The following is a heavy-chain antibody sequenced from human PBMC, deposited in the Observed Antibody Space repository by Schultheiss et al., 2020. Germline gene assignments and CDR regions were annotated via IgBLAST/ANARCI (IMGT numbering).Heavy chain of an antibody. CDR2: ISSSSSYI. J-gene: IGHJ3*02. CDR1: GFTFSSYS. CDR3: ARGGRGVTRDAFDI. Sequence: GESLKISCAASGFTFSSYSMNWVRQAPGKGLEWVSSISSSSSYIYYADSVKGRFTISRDNAKNSLYLQMNSLRAEDTAVYYCARGGRGVTRDAFDIWGQGTMVTVSS. V-gene: IGHV3-21*01. D-gene: IGHD3-10*01.